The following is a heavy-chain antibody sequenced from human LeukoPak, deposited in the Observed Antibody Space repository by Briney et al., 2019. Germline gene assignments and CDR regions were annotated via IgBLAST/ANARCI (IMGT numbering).Heavy chain of an antibody. Sequence: SETLSLTCTVPGGSISSYYWSWIRQPPGKGLGWIGYIYTSGSTNYNPSLKSRVTISVDTSKNQFSLKLSSVTAADTAVYYCARGGDSSGYYPFDYWGQGTLVTVSS. J-gene: IGHJ4*02. CDR1: GGSISSYY. CDR3: ARGGDSSGYYPFDY. CDR2: IYTSGST. D-gene: IGHD3-22*01. V-gene: IGHV4-4*09.